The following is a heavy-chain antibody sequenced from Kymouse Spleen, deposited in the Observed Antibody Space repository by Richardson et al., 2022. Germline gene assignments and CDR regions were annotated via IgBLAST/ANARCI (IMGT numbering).Heavy chain of an antibody. Sequence: QVQLVESGGGVVQPGRSLRLSCAASGFTFSSYGMHWVRQAPGKGLEWVAVIWYDGSNKYYADSVKGRFTISRDNSKNTLYLQMNSLRAEDTAVYYCARGGGGTSYCSSTSCYPFDYWGQGTLVTVSS. J-gene: IGHJ4*02. CDR2: IWYDGSNK. D-gene: IGHD2-2*02. V-gene: IGHV3-33*01. CDR3: ARGGGGTSYCSSTSCYPFDY. CDR1: GFTFSSYG.